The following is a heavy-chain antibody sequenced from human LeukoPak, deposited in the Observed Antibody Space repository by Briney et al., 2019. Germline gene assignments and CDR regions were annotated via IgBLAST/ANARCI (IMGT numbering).Heavy chain of an antibody. J-gene: IGHJ4*02. V-gene: IGHV3-21*01. CDR3: VRLRRNSDTSGFYYYYDF. D-gene: IGHD3-22*01. CDR1: GYTFSSYS. CDR2: ISVRSNYI. Sequence: GGSLRLSCVASGYTFSSYSINWVRQAPGKGREGVSSISVRSNYIYYADSVRGRFSISRDDARDSLYLPMNSLSAEDTAVYYCVRLRRNSDTSGFYYYYDFWGQGTLVTVSS.